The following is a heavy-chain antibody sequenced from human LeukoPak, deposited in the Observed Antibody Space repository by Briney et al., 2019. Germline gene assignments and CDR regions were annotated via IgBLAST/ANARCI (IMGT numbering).Heavy chain of an antibody. J-gene: IGHJ6*02. Sequence: SVKVSCKASGYTFTSYGISWVRQAPEQGLEWMGWISAYNGNTNYAQKLQGRVTMTTDTSTSTAYMELRSLRSDDTAVYYCARANYYDSSGYYYYGMDVWGQGTTVTVSS. V-gene: IGHV1-18*01. CDR3: ARANYYDSSGYYYYGMDV. CDR2: ISAYNGNT. D-gene: IGHD3-22*01. CDR1: GYTFTSYG.